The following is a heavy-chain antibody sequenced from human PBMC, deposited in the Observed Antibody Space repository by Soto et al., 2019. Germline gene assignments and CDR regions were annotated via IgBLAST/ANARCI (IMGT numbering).Heavy chain of an antibody. D-gene: IGHD6-19*01. V-gene: IGHV4-34*01. CDR1: GGSFSGYY. CDR2: INHSGST. Sequence: PSETMSLTCAVYGGSFSGYYWSWIRQPPGKGQGWIGEINHSGSTNYNPTLQSRVTITVDTSKNQFSLKLSSVTAADTAVYYCARADSSGWELHYWGQGTLVTVSS. CDR3: ARADSSGWELHY. J-gene: IGHJ4*02.